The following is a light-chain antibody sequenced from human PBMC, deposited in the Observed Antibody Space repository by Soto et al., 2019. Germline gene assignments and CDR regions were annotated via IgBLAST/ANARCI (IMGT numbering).Light chain of an antibody. CDR2: GAS. CDR3: QHYGSSPRT. CDR1: QSVSSSY. V-gene: IGKV3-20*01. J-gene: IGKJ2*01. Sequence: EIVLTQSPGTLSLSPGERATLSCRASQSVSSSYLAWYQQKPGQAPRLLIYGASSRATGIPDRFSGSGSGTDFTLPIGRLEPEDFAVYYCQHYGSSPRTFGQGTKLEIK.